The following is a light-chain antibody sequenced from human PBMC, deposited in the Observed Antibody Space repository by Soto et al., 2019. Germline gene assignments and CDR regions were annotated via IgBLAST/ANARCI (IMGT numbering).Light chain of an antibody. CDR1: QGLNNW. Sequence: DIQMTQSPSPLLEPVGARFTIPCGAVQGLNNWLAWYQQKPGKAPKLLIYEASSLLSGVPSRFSGSGSGTEFTLTISSLQPDDFADYYCQQYDSDSSTFGQGTKLDI. CDR3: QQYDSDSST. J-gene: IGKJ2*01. CDR2: EAS. V-gene: IGKV1-5*03.